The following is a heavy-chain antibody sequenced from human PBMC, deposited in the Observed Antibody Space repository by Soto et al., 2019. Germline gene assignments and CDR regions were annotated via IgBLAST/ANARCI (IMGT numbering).Heavy chain of an antibody. CDR3: ATQKSYMDTINNDAFDL. D-gene: IGHD5-18*01. Sequence: PGESLKISCKGFGYNFKTYWIAWVRQMPGQGLEWMGIIYPGDSDTTYSPSFQGQVTISVDKTISTAYLQLSSLKASDTAMYYCATQKSYMDTINNDAFDLWGQGTMVTVSS. J-gene: IGHJ3*01. V-gene: IGHV5-51*01. CDR1: GYNFKTYW. CDR2: IYPGDSDT.